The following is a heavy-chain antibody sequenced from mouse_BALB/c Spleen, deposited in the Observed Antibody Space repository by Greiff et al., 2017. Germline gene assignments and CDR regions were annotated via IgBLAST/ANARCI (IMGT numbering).Heavy chain of an antibody. CDR2: IRSKSNNYAT. J-gene: IGHJ1*01. Sequence: EVKVVESGGGLVQPKGSLKLSCAASGFTFNTYAMNWVRQAPGKGLEWVARIRSKSNNYATYYADSVKDRFTISRDDSQSMLYLQMNNLKTEDTAMYYCVRHEVDYYGSSYWYFDVWGAGTTVTVSS. D-gene: IGHD1-1*01. V-gene: IGHV10-1*02. CDR1: GFTFNTYA. CDR3: VRHEVDYYGSSYWYFDV.